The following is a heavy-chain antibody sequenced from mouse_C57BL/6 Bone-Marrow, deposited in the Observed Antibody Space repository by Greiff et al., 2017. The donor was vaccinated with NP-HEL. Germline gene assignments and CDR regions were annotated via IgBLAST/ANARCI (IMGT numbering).Heavy chain of an antibody. CDR2: INPSNGGT. CDR3: AKSRNFTTPLYFGV. J-gene: IGHJ1*03. V-gene: IGHV1-53*01. CDR1: GYTFTSYW. Sequence: QVQLQQPGTELVKPGASVKLSCKASGYTFTSYWMHWVKQRPGQGLEWIGNINPSNGGTNYNEKFKSKATLTVDKSSSTAYMQLSSLTSEDSEVYYCAKSRNFTTPLYFGVRGTGATGTVSS. D-gene: IGHD1-1*01.